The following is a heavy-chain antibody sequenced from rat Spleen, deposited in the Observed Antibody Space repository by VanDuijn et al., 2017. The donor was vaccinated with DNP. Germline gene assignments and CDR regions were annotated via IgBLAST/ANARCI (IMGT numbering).Heavy chain of an antibody. Sequence: EVHLVESGGGLVQPGRSLKLSCAASGFTFSHYYMAWVRQAPTKGLEWVATIIHDGKRTYYGDSVKGRFTISRDNTKSILYLQMNSLRSEDTATYYCAKDPRDFDYWGQGVMVTVSS. J-gene: IGHJ2*01. D-gene: IGHD4-3*01. V-gene: IGHV5S10*01. CDR1: GFTFSHYY. CDR3: AKDPRDFDY. CDR2: IIHDGKRT.